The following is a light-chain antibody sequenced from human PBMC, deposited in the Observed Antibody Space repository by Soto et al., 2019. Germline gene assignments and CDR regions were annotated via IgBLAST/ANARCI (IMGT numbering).Light chain of an antibody. Sequence: QSVLTQPASVSGSPGQSITISCTGTSSDVGGYNYVSWYQQHPGKAPKLMISEVSNRPSGVSNRFSGSKSGNTASLTISGLQAEDEADYYCSSYTSSNTFVVFGTGTKVTV. CDR2: EVS. V-gene: IGLV2-14*01. CDR1: SSDVGGYNY. J-gene: IGLJ1*01. CDR3: SSYTSSNTFVV.